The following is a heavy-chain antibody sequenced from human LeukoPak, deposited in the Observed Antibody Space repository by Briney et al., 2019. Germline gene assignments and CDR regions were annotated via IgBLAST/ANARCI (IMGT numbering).Heavy chain of an antibody. Sequence: GGSLRLSCAASGFTFSSYWMSWVRQAPGKGLEWVANIKQDGSEKYYVDSVKGRFTISRDNAKNSLYLQMNSLRAEDTAVYYCATDCRGAVADSLDAFDIWGQGTMVTVSS. CDR3: ATDCRGAVADSLDAFDI. CDR2: IKQDGSEK. V-gene: IGHV3-7*01. D-gene: IGHD6-19*01. J-gene: IGHJ3*02. CDR1: GFTFSSYW.